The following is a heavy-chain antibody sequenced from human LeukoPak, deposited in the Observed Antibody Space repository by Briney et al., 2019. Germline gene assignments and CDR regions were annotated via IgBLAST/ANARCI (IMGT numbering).Heavy chain of an antibody. CDR2: IGTAGDT. Sequence: GGSLRLSCAASGFTFSSYDMHWVRQATGKGLEWVSAIGTAGDTYYPGSVKGRFTISRENAKNSLYLQMNSLRAGDTAVYYCARVHCSGGSCYRGGAFDIWGQGTMVTVSS. CDR1: GFTFSSYD. V-gene: IGHV3-13*01. CDR3: ARVHCSGGSCYRGGAFDI. D-gene: IGHD2-15*01. J-gene: IGHJ3*02.